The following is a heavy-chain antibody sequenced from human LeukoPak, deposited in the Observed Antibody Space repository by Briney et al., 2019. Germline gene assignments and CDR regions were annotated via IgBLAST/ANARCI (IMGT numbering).Heavy chain of an antibody. CDR1: GFTFSSYG. V-gene: IGHV3-30*03. CDR3: ARDSIAVVTAMLGY. D-gene: IGHD2-21*02. J-gene: IGHJ4*02. CDR2: ISYDGSNK. Sequence: QPGRSLRLSCAASGFTFSSYGMHWVRQAPGKGLEWVAAISYDGSNKYYADSVKGRFTISRDNSKNTLHLQMNSLRAEDTSVYYCARDSIAVVTAMLGYWGQGTLVTVSS.